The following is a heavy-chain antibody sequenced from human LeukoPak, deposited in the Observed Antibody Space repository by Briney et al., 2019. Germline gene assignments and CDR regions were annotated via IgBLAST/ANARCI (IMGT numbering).Heavy chain of an antibody. V-gene: IGHV1-69*04. CDR2: IIPILGMA. Sequence: SVKVSCKASGGTFSSYAISWVRQAPGQGLEWMGRIIPILGMANYAQKFQGRVTITADKSTSTAYMELSSLRSEDTAVYYCARDQGGSGYSYGYYWGQGTLVTVSS. J-gene: IGHJ4*02. CDR1: GGTFSSYA. D-gene: IGHD5-18*01. CDR3: ARDQGGSGYSYGYY.